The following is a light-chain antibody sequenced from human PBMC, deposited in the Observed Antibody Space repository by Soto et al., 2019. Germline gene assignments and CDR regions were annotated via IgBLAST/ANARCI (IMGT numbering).Light chain of an antibody. V-gene: IGKV1-5*03. CDR1: QSISSW. Sequence: DFQMTQSTSTLSASVGDRVTITCRASQSISSWLAWYQQKQGIAPKLLIYKASTSQSGVPSRFSGSGSGTEGTITISSLQTDDCATYDCQHYNSYSEAFGQGTKVDIK. CDR2: KAS. J-gene: IGKJ1*01. CDR3: QHYNSYSEA.